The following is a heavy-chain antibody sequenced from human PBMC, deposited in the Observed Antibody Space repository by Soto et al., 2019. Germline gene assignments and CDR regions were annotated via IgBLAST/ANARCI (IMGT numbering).Heavy chain of an antibody. Sequence: EVQLVESGGGLVKPGASLRLSCAASGFSFSNTWMNWVRQAPGKGLEWVGRIKRETDGGTTDYAGPVKGRFIISRDDSKNTMYLQMNSLKTEDAAVYYCTIENWGSVNWGQGTLVTVSS. J-gene: IGHJ4*02. V-gene: IGHV3-15*07. CDR1: GFSFSNTW. CDR2: IKRETDGGTT. CDR3: TIENWGSVN. D-gene: IGHD3-16*01.